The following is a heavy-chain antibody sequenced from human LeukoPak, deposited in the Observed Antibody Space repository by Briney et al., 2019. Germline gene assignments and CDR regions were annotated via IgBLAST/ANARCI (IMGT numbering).Heavy chain of an antibody. CDR3: TRGLRIPIT. Sequence: GGSLSLSCAASGFTFSDYGMTWVRQTPGNGLEWVSSITGSGLNTYYVDSVKGRFIISRDNSKTTLYLQMNSLRVEDTAVYYCTRGLRIPITGGQGILVTVSS. D-gene: IGHD2-21*01. J-gene: IGHJ4*02. CDR2: ITGSGLNT. V-gene: IGHV3-23*01. CDR1: GFTFSDYG.